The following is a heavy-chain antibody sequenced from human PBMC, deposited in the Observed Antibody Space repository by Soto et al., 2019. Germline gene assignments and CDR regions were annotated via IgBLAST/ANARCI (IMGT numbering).Heavy chain of an antibody. CDR2: INHSGST. Sequence: QVQLQQWGAGLLKPSETLSLTCAVYGGSFSGYYWSWIRQPPGKGLGGIGEINHSGSTNYNPSLKSRVTISVDTSKNQFSLKLSSVTAADTAVYYCARQTYYYGSGSYAFDYWGQGTLVTVSS. CDR1: GGSFSGYY. V-gene: IGHV4-34*01. CDR3: ARQTYYYGSGSYAFDY. D-gene: IGHD3-10*01. J-gene: IGHJ4*02.